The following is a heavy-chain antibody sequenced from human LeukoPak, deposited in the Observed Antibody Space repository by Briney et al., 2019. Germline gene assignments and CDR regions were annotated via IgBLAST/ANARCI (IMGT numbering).Heavy chain of an antibody. CDR2: IYYSGST. V-gene: IGHV4-31*03. J-gene: IGHJ4*02. CDR3: ASKIITGKYYFDY. CDR1: GGSISSGGYY. D-gene: IGHD3-16*01. Sequence: SETLSLTCTVSGGSISSGGYYWSWIRQHPGEGLEWIGYIYYSGSTYYNPSLKSRVTISVDTSKNQFSLKLSSVTAADTAVYYCASKIITGKYYFDYWGQGTLVTVSS.